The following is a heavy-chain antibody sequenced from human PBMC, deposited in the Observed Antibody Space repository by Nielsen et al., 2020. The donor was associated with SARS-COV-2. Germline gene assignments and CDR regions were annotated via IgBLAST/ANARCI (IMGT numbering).Heavy chain of an antibody. Sequence: GRQAPGKGLEWVSAISGSGGSTYYADSVKGRFTISRDNSKNTLYLQMNSLRAEDTAVYYCARDEDYGMDVWGQGTTVTVSS. CDR2: ISGSGGST. J-gene: IGHJ6*02. V-gene: IGHV3-23*01. CDR3: ARDEDYGMDV.